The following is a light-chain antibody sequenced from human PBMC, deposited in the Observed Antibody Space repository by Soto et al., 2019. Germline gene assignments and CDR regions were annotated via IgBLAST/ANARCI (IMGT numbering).Light chain of an antibody. CDR2: AAS. CDR1: QGISNY. CDR3: QEWNIAPHP. Sequence: DVQMTQSPSTLSGSVGDRVTITCRASQGISNYLAWYQQKPGKVPKRLSYAASTLQSGVPFRFSGSGSGTDFTLTISSLQPEDVAPYYCQEWNIAPHPFGGGTRV. V-gene: IGKV1-27*01. J-gene: IGKJ4*01.